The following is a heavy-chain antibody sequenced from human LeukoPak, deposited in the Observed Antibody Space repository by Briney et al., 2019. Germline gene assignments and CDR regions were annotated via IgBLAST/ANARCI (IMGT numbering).Heavy chain of an antibody. Sequence: SQTLSLTCTVSGGSITSGGYYWSWIRQPPGKGLEWIAYMYYSGSTYYNPSLKSRVTMSADTSKNQLSLKLSSVTAADTAMYYCARPYYYDSRIDPWGQGILVTVSS. V-gene: IGHV4-30-4*01. CDR3: ARPYYYDSRIDP. CDR2: MYYSGST. D-gene: IGHD3-22*01. CDR1: GGSITSGGYY. J-gene: IGHJ5*02.